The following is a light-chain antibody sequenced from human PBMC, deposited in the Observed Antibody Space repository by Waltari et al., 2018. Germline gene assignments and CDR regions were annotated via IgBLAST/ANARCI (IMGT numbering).Light chain of an antibody. J-gene: IGKJ1*01. Sequence: DIQMTQSPSTLSASVGDRVTITCRASQSISNWLAWYQQKPGKAPKLLIYEASNLESWVPSRCSGSGSGTEVTLTISSLQPDDFATYYCQQYDNYWTFGQGTKVEI. V-gene: IGKV1-5*03. CDR2: EAS. CDR1: QSISNW. CDR3: QQYDNYWT.